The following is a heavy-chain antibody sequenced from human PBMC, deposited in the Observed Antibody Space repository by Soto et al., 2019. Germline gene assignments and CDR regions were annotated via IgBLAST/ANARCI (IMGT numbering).Heavy chain of an antibody. CDR3: ARAPYVVPAAYPLYYYYGMDV. J-gene: IGHJ6*02. CDR1: GGTFSSYA. Sequence: GASVKVSCKASGGTFSSYAISWVRQAPGQGLEWMGGIIPIFGTANYAQKFQGRVTITADESTSTAYMELSSLRSEDTAVYYCARAPYVVPAAYPLYYYYGMDVWGQGTTVTVSS. V-gene: IGHV1-69*13. CDR2: IIPIFGTA. D-gene: IGHD2-2*01.